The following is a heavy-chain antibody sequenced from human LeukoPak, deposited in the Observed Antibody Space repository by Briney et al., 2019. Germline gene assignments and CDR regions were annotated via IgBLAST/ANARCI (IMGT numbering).Heavy chain of an antibody. J-gene: IGHJ5*02. V-gene: IGHV4-39*07. CDR3: ARDRYSSGSGWFDP. CDR1: GGSISSSSYY. D-gene: IGHD6-19*01. Sequence: SETLSLTCTVSGGSISSSSYYWGWIRQPPGKGLEWIGSIYYSGSTNYNPSLKSRVTISVDKSKNQFSLKLSSVTAADTAVYYCARDRYSSGSGWFDPWGQGTLVTVSS. CDR2: IYYSGST.